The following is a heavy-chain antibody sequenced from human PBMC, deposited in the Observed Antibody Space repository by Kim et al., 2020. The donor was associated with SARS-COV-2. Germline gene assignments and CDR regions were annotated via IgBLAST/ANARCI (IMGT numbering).Heavy chain of an antibody. V-gene: IGHV3-30*04. J-gene: IGHJ6*02. CDR2: ISYDGSNK. D-gene: IGHD6-13*01. Sequence: GGSLRLSCAASGFTFSSYAMHWVRQAPGKGLEWVAVISYDGSNKYYADSVKGRFTISRDNSKNTLYLQMNSLRAEDTAVYYCARDLRIAAAGTIHYYYGMDVWAKGPRSPSP. CDR1: GFTFSSYA. CDR3: ARDLRIAAAGTIHYYYGMDV.